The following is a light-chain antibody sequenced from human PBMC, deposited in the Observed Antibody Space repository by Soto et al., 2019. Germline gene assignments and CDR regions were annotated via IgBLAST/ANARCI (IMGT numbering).Light chain of an antibody. CDR1: QSVTTR. CDR2: GAS. V-gene: IGKV3-20*01. Sequence: EIVLTQSAGTLSLSPGERVTLSCRASQSVTTRLAWYQHKPGQAPRLLMSGASSRASGVPVRFSGSGSGTDFTLTISRLEPEDFALYYCQQYGGSPITFGLGTRLEIK. CDR3: QQYGGSPIT. J-gene: IGKJ5*01.